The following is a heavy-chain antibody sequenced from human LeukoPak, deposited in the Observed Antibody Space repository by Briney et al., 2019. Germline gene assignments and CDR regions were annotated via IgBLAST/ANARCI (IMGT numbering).Heavy chain of an antibody. CDR2: IYYSGST. Sequence: KPSETLSLTCTVSGASISSYYWSWIRQPPGKGLEWIGYIYYSGSTNYNPSLKSRVTISVDASKKQFSLNLSSVTAADTAVYYCARQSTRYCSGGSCYSNSAFDIWGQGTMVTVSS. CDR1: GASISSYY. CDR3: ARQSTRYCSGGSCYSNSAFDI. J-gene: IGHJ3*02. V-gene: IGHV4-59*08. D-gene: IGHD2-15*01.